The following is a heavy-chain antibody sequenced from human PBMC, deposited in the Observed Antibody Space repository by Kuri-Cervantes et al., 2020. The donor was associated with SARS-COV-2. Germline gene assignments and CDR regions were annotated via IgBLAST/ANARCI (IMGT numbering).Heavy chain of an antibody. CDR1: GYTFKTYG. Sequence: ASVKVSCKASGYTFKTYGISWVRQAPGRGLEWMGYINPYNGNTNYAQIIQGRVTLTTDTSTNTAYMELRSLRSDDTAVYYCARGFIAAAGTDNWFDPWGQGTLVTVSS. D-gene: IGHD6-13*01. V-gene: IGHV1-18*01. CDR2: INPYNGNT. J-gene: IGHJ5*02. CDR3: ARGFIAAAGTDNWFDP.